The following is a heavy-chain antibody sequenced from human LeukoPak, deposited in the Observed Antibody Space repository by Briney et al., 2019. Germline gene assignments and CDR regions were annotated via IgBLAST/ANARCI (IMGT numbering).Heavy chain of an antibody. CDR3: ARHGMATIDAFDI. Sequence: SETLSLTCTVSGGSISSYYWSWIRQPPGKGLEWIGYIYYSGSTNYNPSLKSRVTISVDTSKNQFSLKLSSVTAADTAVYYCARHGMATIDAFDIWGQGTMVTVSS. CDR1: GGSISSYY. J-gene: IGHJ3*02. CDR2: IYYSGST. V-gene: IGHV4-59*08. D-gene: IGHD5-24*01.